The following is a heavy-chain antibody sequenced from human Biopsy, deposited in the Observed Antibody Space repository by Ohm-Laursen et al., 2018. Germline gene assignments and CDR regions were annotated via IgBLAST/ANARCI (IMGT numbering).Heavy chain of an antibody. CDR2: IFDRGTT. D-gene: IGHD5-18*01. J-gene: IGHJ4*02. Sequence: SETLSLTCTLSGDSISRSYWSWIRQSPGKGLEWVGHIFDRGTTNYNPSLKSRVTMSVDTSKKQFSLRMTSVTAADTAVYYCARHPTHRIQQIDYWGQGTLVTVPS. V-gene: IGHV4-59*08. CDR1: GDSISRSY. CDR3: ARHPTHRIQQIDY.